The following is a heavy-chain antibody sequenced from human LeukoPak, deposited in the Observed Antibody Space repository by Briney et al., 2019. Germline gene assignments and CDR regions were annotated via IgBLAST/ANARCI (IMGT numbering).Heavy chain of an antibody. CDR3: AKSDLRYCSSTSCYLADY. CDR1: GFTFRNYG. V-gene: IGHV3-33*06. D-gene: IGHD2-2*01. Sequence: GGSLRLSCAASGFTFRNYGMHWVRQAPGKGLEWVAVIWYDGSNKYYPDSVKGRFTISRDNSKNTLYLQMNSLRAEDTAVYYCAKSDLRYCSSTSCYLADYWGQGTLVTVSS. J-gene: IGHJ4*02. CDR2: IWYDGSNK.